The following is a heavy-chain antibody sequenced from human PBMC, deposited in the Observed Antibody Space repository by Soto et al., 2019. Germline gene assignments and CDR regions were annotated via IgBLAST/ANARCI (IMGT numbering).Heavy chain of an antibody. Sequence: QVQLVQSGAAVKKPGSSVKVSCKASGGTFSSYAISWVRQAPGQGLEWMGGILPIFGTANYAQKFQGRVTITEDEAPSTGYMELSSLISEDKAVYYCAREGHRGAFDIWGQGTMVNVAS. D-gene: IGHD1-26*01. CDR2: ILPIFGTA. J-gene: IGHJ3*02. V-gene: IGHV1-69*01. CDR3: AREGHRGAFDI. CDR1: GGTFSSYA.